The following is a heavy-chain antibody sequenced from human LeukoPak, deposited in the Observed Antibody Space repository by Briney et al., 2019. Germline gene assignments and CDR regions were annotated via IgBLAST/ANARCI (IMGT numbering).Heavy chain of an antibody. J-gene: IGHJ5*02. CDR1: GFIFSNYA. CDR3: AKQTPLHGQYTSAPSVSNWFDP. CDR2: ISPSGDYI. Sequence: GGSLRLSCAASGFIFSNYAISWVRQAPGKGLEWVSAISPSGDYIYYADSVKGRFTVSRDNSRNTLYLQMDSLRAEDTATYYCAKQTPLHGQYTSAPSVSNWFDPWGQGTLVTVSS. D-gene: IGHD6-25*01. V-gene: IGHV3-23*01.